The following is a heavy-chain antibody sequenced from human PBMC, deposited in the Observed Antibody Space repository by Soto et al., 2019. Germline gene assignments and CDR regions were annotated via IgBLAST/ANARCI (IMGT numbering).Heavy chain of an antibody. Sequence: SETLSLTCTVSGGSISSSSYYWGWIRQPPGKGLEWIGSIYYSGSTYYNPSLKSRVTISVDTSKNQFSLKLSSVTAADTAVYYCARQQTYSSSSSWFDPWGQGTLVTVSS. J-gene: IGHJ5*02. D-gene: IGHD6-6*01. CDR3: ARQQTYSSSSSWFDP. CDR1: GGSISSSSYY. CDR2: IYYSGST. V-gene: IGHV4-39*01.